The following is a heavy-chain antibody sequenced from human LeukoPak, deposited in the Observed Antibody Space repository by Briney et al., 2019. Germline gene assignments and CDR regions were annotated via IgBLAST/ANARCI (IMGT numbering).Heavy chain of an antibody. CDR2: IYYSGST. CDR1: GGSISSYY. D-gene: IGHD4-17*01. J-gene: IGHJ2*01. CDR3: ARLATTVTTNWYFDL. Sequence: SETLSLTCTVSGGSISSYYWSWIRQPPGKGLEWIGYIYYSGSTNYNPSLKSRVTISVDTSKNQFSLKLSSVPAADTAVYYCARLATTVTTNWYFDLWGRGTLVTVSS. V-gene: IGHV4-59*08.